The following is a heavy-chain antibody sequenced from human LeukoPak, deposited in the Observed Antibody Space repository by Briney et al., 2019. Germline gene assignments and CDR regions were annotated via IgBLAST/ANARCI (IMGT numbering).Heavy chain of an antibody. V-gene: IGHV1-2*02. CDR1: GYTFSDYY. CDR2: VNPSSGGT. J-gene: IGHJ4*02. CDR3: SRGAPTIAMTGTGLDY. D-gene: IGHD6-19*01. Sequence: ASVPVSCKASGYTFSDYYMHWVRPAPGQGLAWMGWVNPSSGGTNYAQKFQGRFTMTRDTSINTAYMEVSGLRSDDTAVYYCSRGAPTIAMTGTGLDYWGQGTLVAVSS.